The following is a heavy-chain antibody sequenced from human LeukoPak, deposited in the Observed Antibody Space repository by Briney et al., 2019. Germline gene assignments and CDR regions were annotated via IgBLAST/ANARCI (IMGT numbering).Heavy chain of an antibody. V-gene: IGHV1-46*01. J-gene: IGHJ4*02. CDR3: AREGIVGAIDY. CDR2: INPSGGST. D-gene: IGHD1-26*01. CDR1: GYTFTSYY. Sequence: ASVKVSCTASGYTFTSYYMHWVRQAPGQGLEWMGIINPSGGSTSYAQKFQGRVTMTRDTSTSTVYMELSSLRSEDTAVYYCAREGIVGAIDYWGQGTLVTVSS.